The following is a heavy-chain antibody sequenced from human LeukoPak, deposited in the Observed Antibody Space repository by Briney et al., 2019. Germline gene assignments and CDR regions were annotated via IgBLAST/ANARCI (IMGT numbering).Heavy chain of an antibody. CDR1: GFTFSSFA. Sequence: PGGPLRLSCAASGFTFSSFAMSWVRQAPGKVLEWVSAFSGSGVSTYYADSVKGRFTTSRDNSKSTPYLQMNSLRAEDTAVYYCAKAHYYGSSGYYGVVSPLVYYGMDVWGQGTTVTVSS. V-gene: IGHV3-23*01. D-gene: IGHD3-22*01. CDR2: FSGSGVST. CDR3: AKAHYYGSSGYYGVVSPLVYYGMDV. J-gene: IGHJ6*02.